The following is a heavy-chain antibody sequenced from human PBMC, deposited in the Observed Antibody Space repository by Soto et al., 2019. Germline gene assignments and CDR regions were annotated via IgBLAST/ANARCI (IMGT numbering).Heavy chain of an antibody. D-gene: IGHD3-3*01. V-gene: IGHV3-30*18. J-gene: IGHJ5*02. CDR3: AKDFILTDITIFGVVSNWFDP. CDR2: ISYDGSNK. Sequence: PRGSLRLSCAASGFTFSSYGMHWVRHAPGKGLGWVAVISYDGSNKYYADSVKGRFTISRDNSKNTLYLQMNSLRAEDTAVYYCAKDFILTDITIFGVVSNWFDPWGQGTLVTVSS. CDR1: GFTFSSYG.